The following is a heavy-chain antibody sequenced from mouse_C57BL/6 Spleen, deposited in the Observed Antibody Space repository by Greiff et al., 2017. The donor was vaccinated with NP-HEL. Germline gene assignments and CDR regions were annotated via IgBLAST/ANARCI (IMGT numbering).Heavy chain of an antibody. CDR2: ISYDGSN. Sequence: EVQLQESGPGLVKPSQSLSLTCSVTGYSITSGYYWNWIRQFPGNKLEWMGYISYDGSNNYNPSLKNRISITRDTSKNQFFLKLNSVTTEDTATYYCARESYYFDYWGQGTTLTVSS. CDR3: ARESYYFDY. CDR1: GYSITSGYY. V-gene: IGHV3-6*01. J-gene: IGHJ2*01.